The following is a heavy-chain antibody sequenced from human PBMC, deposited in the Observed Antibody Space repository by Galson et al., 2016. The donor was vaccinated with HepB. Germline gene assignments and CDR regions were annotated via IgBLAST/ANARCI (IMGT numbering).Heavy chain of an antibody. Sequence: SLRLSCAASGFTFGSYAMTWVRQAPGKGLTWVSSISPSGWSSHNADSVKGQFTTSRDNSKFTLYPQMNSLRAEDTAVYYCARHLRVGSGAHRDVFDIWGRGTMVSVSS. CDR1: GFTFGSYA. D-gene: IGHD4/OR15-4a*01. V-gene: IGHV3-23*01. CDR3: ARHLRVGSGAHRDVFDI. CDR2: ISPSGWSS. J-gene: IGHJ3*02.